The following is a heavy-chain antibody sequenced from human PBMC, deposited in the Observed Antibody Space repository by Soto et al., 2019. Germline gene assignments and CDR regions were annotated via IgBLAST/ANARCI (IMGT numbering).Heavy chain of an antibody. V-gene: IGHV3-23*01. CDR3: APPEPYFDY. Sequence: GGSLILSCAASGFTFTSYVMSRVRQAPGKGLEWVSTISGGGETTQYAESVEGRFTIARDNAKNTLYLQMNSLTAEDTAVYYCAPPEPYFDYWGQGTLVTSPQ. CDR1: GFTFTSYV. CDR2: ISGGGETT. D-gene: IGHD1-26*01. J-gene: IGHJ4*02.